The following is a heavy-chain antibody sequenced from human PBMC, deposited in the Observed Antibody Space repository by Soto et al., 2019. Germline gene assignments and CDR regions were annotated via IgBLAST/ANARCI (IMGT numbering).Heavy chain of an antibody. D-gene: IGHD4-17*01. CDR1: GFSFGFSFSSYA. Sequence: EVQLLESGGGLVQPGGSLRLSCRASGFSFGFSFSSYAMTWVRRAPGKGLVWGSSIGGSGGITYYADSVKGRFTISRDNSKNTLFLQMNSLRADDTAVYHCAKDPNGDYVGAFDSWGQGTLVTVSS. CDR2: IGGSGGIT. J-gene: IGHJ4*02. V-gene: IGHV3-23*01. CDR3: AKDPNGDYVGAFDS.